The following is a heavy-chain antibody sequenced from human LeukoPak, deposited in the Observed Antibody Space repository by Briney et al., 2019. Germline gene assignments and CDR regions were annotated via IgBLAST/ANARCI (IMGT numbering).Heavy chain of an antibody. V-gene: IGHV3-30*18. J-gene: IGHJ4*02. CDR3: AKDLNYYGSGPI. Sequence: GRSLRLSCAASGFIFSNYGMHWFRQAPGKGLEWVAIISYDGRNKYYADSVKGRFTISRDNSKNTLYLQTNSLRAEDTAVYYCAKDLNYYGSGPIWGQGTLVTASS. CDR2: ISYDGRNK. CDR1: GFIFSNYG. D-gene: IGHD3-10*01.